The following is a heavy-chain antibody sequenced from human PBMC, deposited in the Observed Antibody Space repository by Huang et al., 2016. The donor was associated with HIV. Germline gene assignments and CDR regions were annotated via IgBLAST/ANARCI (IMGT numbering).Heavy chain of an antibody. CDR3: ASCIEVAGTMGVLDY. CDR2: VKGKTDDGAT. CDR1: GFTFNNAW. J-gene: IGHJ4*02. Sequence: EAQLVESGGGLVRPGGSLRLSCAASGFTFNNAWMNWVRQAPWKGLEWVCRVKGKTDDGATEYAAPVKGRFTISRDDSEDTLYLQMNSLKTEDTAVYYCASCIEVAGTMGVLDYWGRGALVTVSS. V-gene: IGHV3-15*01. D-gene: IGHD6-19*01.